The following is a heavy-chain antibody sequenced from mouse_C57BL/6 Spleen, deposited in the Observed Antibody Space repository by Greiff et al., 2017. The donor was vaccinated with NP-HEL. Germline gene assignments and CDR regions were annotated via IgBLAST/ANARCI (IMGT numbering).Heavy chain of an antibody. V-gene: IGHV2-2*01. D-gene: IGHD1-1*01. J-gene: IGHJ4*01. CDR3: ARGPSTVVATRYYAMDY. Sequence: VQLQQSGPGLVQPSQSLSITCTVSGFSLTSYGVHWVRQSPGKGLEWLGVIWSGGSTDYNAAFISRLSISKDNSKSQVFFKMNSLQADDTAIYYCARGPSTVVATRYYAMDYWGQGTSVTVSS. CDR1: GFSLTSYG. CDR2: IWSGGST.